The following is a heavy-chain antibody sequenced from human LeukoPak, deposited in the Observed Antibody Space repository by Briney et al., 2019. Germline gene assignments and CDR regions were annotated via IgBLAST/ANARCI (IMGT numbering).Heavy chain of an antibody. D-gene: IGHD4-17*01. Sequence: SETLSLTCTVSGGSISGYYWSWIRQPPGKGLEWIGYIYYSGNTNYNPSLESRVAISVDTSKNQFSLKLKSVTAADTAVYYCARLDTVTTGAFDIWGQGTMVAVSS. V-gene: IGHV4-59*08. CDR1: GGSISGYY. CDR3: ARLDTVTTGAFDI. CDR2: IYYSGNT. J-gene: IGHJ3*02.